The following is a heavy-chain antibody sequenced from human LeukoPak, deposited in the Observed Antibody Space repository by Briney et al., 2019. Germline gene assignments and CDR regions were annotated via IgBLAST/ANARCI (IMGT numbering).Heavy chain of an antibody. J-gene: IGHJ4*02. CDR2: INPNSGGT. CDR1: GYTFTGYY. Sequence: ASVKVSCKASGYTFTGYYMHWVRQAPGQGLGWMGWINPNSGGTNYAQKFQGRVTMTRDTSISTAYMELSRLRSDDTAVYYCARAGELLTFRVGEIDYWGQGTLVTVSS. V-gene: IGHV1-2*02. D-gene: IGHD3-10*01. CDR3: ARAGELLTFRVGEIDY.